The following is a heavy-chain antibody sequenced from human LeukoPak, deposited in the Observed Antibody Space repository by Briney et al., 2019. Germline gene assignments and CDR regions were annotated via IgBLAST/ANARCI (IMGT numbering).Heavy chain of an antibody. V-gene: IGHV3-21*01. CDR1: GFTFSSYS. CDR2: ISSSSSYI. J-gene: IGHJ4*02. Sequence: PGGSLRLSCAASGFTFSSYSMNWVRQAPGKGLEWVSSISSSSSYIYYADSVKGRFTISRDNAKNSLYLQMNSLRAEDTAVYYCAKTPVATIRYFDYWGQGTLVTVSS. CDR3: AKTPVATIRYFDY. D-gene: IGHD5-12*01.